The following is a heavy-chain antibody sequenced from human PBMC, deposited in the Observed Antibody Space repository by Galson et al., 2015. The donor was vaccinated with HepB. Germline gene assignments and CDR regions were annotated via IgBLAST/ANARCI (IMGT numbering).Heavy chain of an antibody. CDR1: GYSFPNYW. J-gene: IGHJ4*02. Sequence: QSGAEVKEPGESLRISCKASGYSFPNYWIAWVRQLPGKGLEWVGMVFPGDSDTRYGPAFQGQVTVSADKSIGTAYLQWSSLKASDTAIYYCAKQRLRGVSFFESWGQGTLVTVSS. CDR2: VFPGDSDT. CDR3: AKQRLRGVSFFES. V-gene: IGHV5-51*01. D-gene: IGHD3-10*01.